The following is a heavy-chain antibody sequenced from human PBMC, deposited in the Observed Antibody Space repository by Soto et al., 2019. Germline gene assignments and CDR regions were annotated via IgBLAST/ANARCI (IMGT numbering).Heavy chain of an antibody. V-gene: IGHV3-43*01. CDR2: ISWDGDST. D-gene: IGHD1-26*01. CDR1: GFTFDDYI. CDR3: AKDGNSGSYYLFDY. J-gene: IGHJ4*02. Sequence: EVQLVESGGVVVQPGGSLRLSCAASGFTFDDYIMHWVRKAPGKGLEWVSLISWDGDSTYYADSVKGRFTISRDNSKNSLYLQMNSLRTEDTALYYCAKDGNSGSYYLFDYWGQGTLVTVSS.